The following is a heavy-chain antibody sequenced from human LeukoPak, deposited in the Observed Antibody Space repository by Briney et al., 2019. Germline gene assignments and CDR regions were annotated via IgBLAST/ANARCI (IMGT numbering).Heavy chain of an antibody. CDR2: IIPIFGTA. V-gene: IGHV1-69*13. D-gene: IGHD3-3*01. CDR3: ARVGIRFLEWLSLKYYFDY. CDR1: GGTFSSYA. Sequence: ASVKVSCKASGGTFSSYAISWVRQAPGQGLEWMGGIIPIFGTANYAQKFQGRVTITADEPTSTAYMELSSLRSEDTAVYYCARVGIRFLEWLSLKYYFDYWGQGTLVTVSS. J-gene: IGHJ4*02.